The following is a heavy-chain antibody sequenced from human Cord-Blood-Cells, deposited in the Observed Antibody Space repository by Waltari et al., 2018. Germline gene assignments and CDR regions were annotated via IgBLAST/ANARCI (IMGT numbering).Heavy chain of an antibody. D-gene: IGHD6-13*01. CDR3: ARGPTSYSSSWYDP. J-gene: IGHJ5*02. Sequence: QVQLVQSGAEVKKPVASVKVSCKASGYTFTGYYMHWVRQAPGQGLEWMGWINPNSGGTNYEKKFQGRVNMSRDTSISTADMELSRLRSDDTAVYYCARGPTSYSSSWYDPWGQGTLVTVSS. V-gene: IGHV1-2*02. CDR2: INPNSGGT. CDR1: GYTFTGYY.